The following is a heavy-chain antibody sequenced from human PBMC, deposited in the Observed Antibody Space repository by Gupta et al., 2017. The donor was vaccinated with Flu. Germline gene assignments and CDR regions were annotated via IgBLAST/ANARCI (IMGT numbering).Heavy chain of an antibody. CDR1: GFTFSSYG. V-gene: IGHV3-30*18. Sequence: QVQLVESGGGVVQPGRSLRLSCAASGFTFSSYGMHWVRQAPGKGLEWVAVISYDGSNKYYADSVKGRFTISRDNSKNTLYLQMNSLRAEDTAVYYCAKDSYSSWYGLGWFDPWGQGTLVTVS. CDR2: ISYDGSNK. CDR3: AKDSYSSWYGLGWFDP. D-gene: IGHD6-13*01. J-gene: IGHJ5*02.